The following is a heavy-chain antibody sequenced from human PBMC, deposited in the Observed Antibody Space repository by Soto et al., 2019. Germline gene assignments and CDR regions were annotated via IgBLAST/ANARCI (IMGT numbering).Heavy chain of an antibody. V-gene: IGHV3-23*01. CDR2: ISGSGGSK. Sequence: PGGSLRLSCAASGFGFSSYAMSWVRQAPGKGLEWVWVSTISGSGGSKYYADSVKGRFTISRDNSKNTLYLQMNSLGGDDTAVYYCVKDHPSLEVWGQGTTVTVSS. D-gene: IGHD3-10*01. CDR3: VKDHPSLEV. CDR1: GFGFSSYA. J-gene: IGHJ6*02.